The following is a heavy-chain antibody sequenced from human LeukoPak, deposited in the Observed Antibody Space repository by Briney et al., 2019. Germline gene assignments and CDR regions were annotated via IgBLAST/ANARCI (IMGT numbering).Heavy chain of an antibody. V-gene: IGHV1-2*02. D-gene: IGHD6-13*01. CDR3: ARALAAAATH. CDR1: GHTFTGYY. Sequence: ASVKVSCKASGHTFTGYYMHWVRQAPGQGLEWMGWIDPNSGGTNYAQKFQGRVTMTRDTSVSIAYMELNRVRSADTAVYYCARALAAAATHWGQGTLLTVCS. CDR2: IDPNSGGT. J-gene: IGHJ4*02.